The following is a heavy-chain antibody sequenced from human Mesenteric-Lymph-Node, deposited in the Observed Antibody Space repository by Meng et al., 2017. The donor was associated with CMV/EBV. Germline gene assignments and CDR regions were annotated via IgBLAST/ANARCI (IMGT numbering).Heavy chain of an antibody. V-gene: IGHV3-21*01. CDR3: AREGYCSGSGCSSTEGYGMDV. CDR2: ISSSSSYI. D-gene: IGHD2-15*01. Sequence: GGSLRLSCAASGFTFSSYSMNWVRQAPGKGLEWVSSISSSSSYIYYADSVKGRFTISRDNAKNSLYLQMNSLRAKDTALYYCAREGYCSGSGCSSTEGYGMDVWGQGTTVTVSS. CDR1: GFTFSSYS. J-gene: IGHJ6*02.